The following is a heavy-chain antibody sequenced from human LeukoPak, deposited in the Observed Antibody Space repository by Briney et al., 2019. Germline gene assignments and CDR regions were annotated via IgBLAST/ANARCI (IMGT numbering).Heavy chain of an antibody. V-gene: IGHV3-23*01. CDR3: AKFEAITMIVVVMKVFDY. D-gene: IGHD3-22*01. Sequence: PGGSLRLSCAASGFTFSSYAMSWVRQAPGKGLEWVSATSGSGGSTYYADSVKGRFTISSDNSKNTLYLQMNSLRAEDTAVYYCAKFEAITMIVVVMKVFDYWGQGTLVTVSS. CDR1: GFTFSSYA. J-gene: IGHJ4*02. CDR2: TSGSGGST.